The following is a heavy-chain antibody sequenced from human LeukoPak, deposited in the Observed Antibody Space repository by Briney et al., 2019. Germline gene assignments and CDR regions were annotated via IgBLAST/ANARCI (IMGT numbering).Heavy chain of an antibody. CDR3: AKPLAAQLWSQYYFDY. V-gene: IGHV3-48*01. J-gene: IGHJ4*02. CDR1: GFTFSSYS. Sequence: GGSLRLSCAASGFTFSSYSMNWVRQAPGKGLEWVSYISSSSSTIYYADSVKGRFTISRDNAKNSLYLQMNSLRAEDTAVYYCAKPLAAQLWSQYYFDYWGQGTLVTVSS. CDR2: ISSSSSTI. D-gene: IGHD5-18*01.